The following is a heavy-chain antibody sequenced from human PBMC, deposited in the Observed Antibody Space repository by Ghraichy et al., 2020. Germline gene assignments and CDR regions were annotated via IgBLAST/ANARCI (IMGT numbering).Heavy chain of an antibody. CDR3: ARVGQLQPVDDAFDI. CDR2: INHSGST. Sequence: SETLSLTCAVYGGSFSGYYWSWIRQPPGKGLEWIGEINHSGSTNYNPSLKSRVTISVDTSKNQFSLKLSSVTAADTAVYYCARVGQLQPVDDAFDIWGQGTMVTVSS. CDR1: GGSFSGYY. V-gene: IGHV4-34*01. J-gene: IGHJ3*02. D-gene: IGHD1-26*01.